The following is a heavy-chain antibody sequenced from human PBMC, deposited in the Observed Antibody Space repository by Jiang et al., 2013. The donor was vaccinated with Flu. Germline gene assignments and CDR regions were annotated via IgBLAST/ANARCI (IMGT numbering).Heavy chain of an antibody. J-gene: IGHJ4*02. CDR1: GGSVDGSVSSYY. CDR3: ASRSPGSWTPFDS. Sequence: KPSETLSLTCSVSGGSVDGSVSSYYWTWLRQPPGKGLEWIGNVYSTGSTNYNPSLKSRVTISVDASKNQFSLKLSSVTAADTAIYSCASRSPGSWTPFDSWGQGLLVTVSS. D-gene: IGHD6-13*01. V-gene: IGHV4-59*02. CDR2: VYSTGST.